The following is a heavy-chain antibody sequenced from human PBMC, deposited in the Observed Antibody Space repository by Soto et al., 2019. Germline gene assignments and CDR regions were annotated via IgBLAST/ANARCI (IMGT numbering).Heavy chain of an antibody. V-gene: IGHV5-51*01. CDR3: ARPNIAAAGRGYYYYGMDV. Sequence: EVQLVQSGAEVKKPGESLKISCKGSGYSFTSYWIGWVRQMPGKGLEWMGIIYPGDSDTRYSPSLQGQVTISADKSISTAYLQWSSLKASDTAMYYCARPNIAAAGRGYYYYGMDVWGQGTTVTVSS. CDR2: IYPGDSDT. CDR1: GYSFTSYW. J-gene: IGHJ6*02. D-gene: IGHD6-13*01.